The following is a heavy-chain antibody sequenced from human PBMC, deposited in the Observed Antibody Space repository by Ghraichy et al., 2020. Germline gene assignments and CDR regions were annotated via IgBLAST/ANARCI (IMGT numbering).Heavy chain of an antibody. V-gene: IGHV3-23*01. Sequence: GGSLRLSCADSGFTFSSSAMNWVRQAPGKGLEWVSTISGSGGSTYYADSVKGRFTISRDNSKNTLYLQMKSLGVDDTALYYCAKTSGYTEYWGQGTLVTVSS. CDR3: AKTSGYTEY. CDR1: GFTFSSSA. D-gene: IGHD5-12*01. CDR2: ISGSGGST. J-gene: IGHJ4*02.